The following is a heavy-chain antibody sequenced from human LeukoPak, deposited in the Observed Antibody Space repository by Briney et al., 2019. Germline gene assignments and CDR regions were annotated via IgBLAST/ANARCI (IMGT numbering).Heavy chain of an antibody. V-gene: IGHV1-8*02. J-gene: IGHJ4*02. D-gene: IGHD3-10*01. CDR2: TSPNSGNT. CDR3: ARDYSMVRGAGGGY. Sequence: ASVKVSCKASGYTFTSYGISWVRQATGQGLEWMGWTSPNSGNTGYAQKFQGRVTMTRNTSISTAYMELSSLRSEDTAVYYCARDYSMVRGAGGGYWGQGTLVTVSS. CDR1: GYTFTSYG.